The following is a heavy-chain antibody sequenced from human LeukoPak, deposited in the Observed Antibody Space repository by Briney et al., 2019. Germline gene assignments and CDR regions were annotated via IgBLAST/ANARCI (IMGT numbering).Heavy chain of an antibody. V-gene: IGHV4-34*01. CDR3: AREGDSSVYYDY. D-gene: IGHD3-22*01. CDR1: RGSFSGYY. CDR2: IHHSGST. Sequence: PSETLSLTCAVYRGSFSGYYWSWIRQPPGKGLEWIGEIHHSGSTNYNPSLKSRVTISVDTSKKQFSLKLSSVTAADTAVYYCAREGDSSVYYDYWGQGTLVTVSS. J-gene: IGHJ4*02.